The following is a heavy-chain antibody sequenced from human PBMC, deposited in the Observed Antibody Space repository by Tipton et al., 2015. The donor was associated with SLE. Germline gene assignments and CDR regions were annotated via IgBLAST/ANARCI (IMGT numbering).Heavy chain of an antibody. CDR3: ARGGGFGDLRIAY. J-gene: IGHJ4*02. Sequence: TLSLTCAVSGGSISSSSYYWGWIRQPPGKGLEWIGSIYYSGSTYYNPSLKSRVTLSVDTSKNQFSLKLSSVTAADTAVYYCARGGGFGDLRIAYWGQGTLVTVSS. CDR2: IYYSGST. D-gene: IGHD3-10*01. V-gene: IGHV4-39*07. CDR1: GGSISSSSYY.